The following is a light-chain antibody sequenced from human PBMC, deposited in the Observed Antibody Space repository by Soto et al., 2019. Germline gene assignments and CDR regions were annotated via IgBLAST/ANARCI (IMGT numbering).Light chain of an antibody. Sequence: QSVLTQPASVSVSPGQSITISCTGTSSDVGGYDYVSWYQQHPGKAPKLIIYEVSNRPSGVSSRFSASKSGNTASLTISGLQAEDEADYYCSSYTFSNTLIFGGGTKVTVL. J-gene: IGLJ2*01. CDR2: EVS. CDR3: SSYTFSNTLI. V-gene: IGLV2-14*01. CDR1: SSDVGGYDY.